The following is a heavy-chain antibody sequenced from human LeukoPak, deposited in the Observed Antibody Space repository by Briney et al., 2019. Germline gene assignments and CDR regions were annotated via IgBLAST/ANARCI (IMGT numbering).Heavy chain of an antibody. Sequence: PSETLSLTCSVSGGSMSSFYWSWIRQPPGKGLEWIGYVYYFGNTDYNPSLKSRVTISAGTSKNQFSLNLRSVTAADTAVYYCAKLGSPRAFWGQGILVRVSS. J-gene: IGHJ4*02. CDR1: GGSMSSFY. CDR2: VYYFGNT. D-gene: IGHD3-16*01. V-gene: IGHV4-59*01. CDR3: AKLGSPRAF.